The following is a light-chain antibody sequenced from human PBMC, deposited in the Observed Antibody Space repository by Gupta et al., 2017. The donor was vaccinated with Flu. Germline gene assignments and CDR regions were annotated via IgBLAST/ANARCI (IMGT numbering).Light chain of an antibody. Sequence: GERATISCRASNSLGGNVAWYKHRPGQAPMLVIYGASLRATGGPARFSGSGSETEFTLTISSLESDDFAIYYCQQYNNWPLFGQGTKLEI. CDR2: GAS. J-gene: IGKJ2*01. V-gene: IGKV3-15*01. CDR1: NSLGGN. CDR3: QQYNNWPL.